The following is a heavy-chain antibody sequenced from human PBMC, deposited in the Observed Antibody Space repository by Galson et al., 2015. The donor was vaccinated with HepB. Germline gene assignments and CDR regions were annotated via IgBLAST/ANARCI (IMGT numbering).Heavy chain of an antibody. Sequence: QSGAEVKKPGESLRISCKGSGYSFTSYWISWVRQMPGKGLEWMGRIDPSDSYTNYSPSFQGHVTISADKSISTAYLQWSSLKASDTAMYYCARRTYYYGSGTPRGNAFDIWGQGTMVTVSS. V-gene: IGHV5-10-1*01. CDR2: IDPSDSYT. D-gene: IGHD3-10*01. CDR3: ARRTYYYGSGTPRGNAFDI. CDR1: GYSFTSYW. J-gene: IGHJ3*02.